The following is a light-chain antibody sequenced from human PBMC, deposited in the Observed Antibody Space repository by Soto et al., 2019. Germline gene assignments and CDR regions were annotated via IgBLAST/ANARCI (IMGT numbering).Light chain of an antibody. J-gene: IGKJ4*01. V-gene: IGKV1-5*03. CDR1: QRIGSW. CDR2: KAS. Sequence: DIQMTQSPSTLSASVGDRVTITCRASQRIGSWLAWYQQKPGKAPDLLIYKASSLASGVPSRFSGSGSGTEFTLTTSSLQPDDFATYYCQHYNSYPLTFGGGTKV. CDR3: QHYNSYPLT.